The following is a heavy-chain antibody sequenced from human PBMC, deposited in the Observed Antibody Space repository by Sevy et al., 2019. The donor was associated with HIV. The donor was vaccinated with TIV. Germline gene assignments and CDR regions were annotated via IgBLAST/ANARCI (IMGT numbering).Heavy chain of an antibody. J-gene: IGHJ4*02. CDR2: INPKSGDS. V-gene: IGHV1-2*02. CDR1: GYTFTGQY. D-gene: IGHD5-12*01. Sequence: ASVKVSCKASGYTFTGQYIHWVRQAPGQGLEWMGWINPKSGDSNYALEFQGRVTMTRDTSINTAYMELSGLTSDDTAVYYCARDLRLRRYSYGSFDYWGQGTLVTVSS. CDR3: ARDLRLRRYSYGSFDY.